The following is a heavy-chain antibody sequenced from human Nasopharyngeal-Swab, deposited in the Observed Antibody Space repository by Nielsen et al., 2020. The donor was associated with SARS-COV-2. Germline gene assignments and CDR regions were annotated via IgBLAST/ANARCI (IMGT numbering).Heavy chain of an antibody. Sequence: GESLKISCAASGFTFSSYDMHWVRLATGKGLEWVSAIGTAGDTYYPGSVKGRFTISRENAKNSLYLQMNSLRAGDTAVYYCARARGNWNDDYYYGMDVWGQGTTVTVSS. D-gene: IGHD1-1*01. V-gene: IGHV3-13*01. J-gene: IGHJ6*02. CDR2: IGTAGDT. CDR3: ARARGNWNDDYYYGMDV. CDR1: GFTFSSYD.